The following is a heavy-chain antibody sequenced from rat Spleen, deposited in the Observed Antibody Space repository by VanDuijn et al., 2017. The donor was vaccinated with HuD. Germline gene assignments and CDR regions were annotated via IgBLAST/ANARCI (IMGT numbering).Heavy chain of an antibody. CDR1: GFSLTSLG. CDR3: IREGLMYTTDIPHY. CDR2: IWGDGST. V-gene: IGHV2-15*01. D-gene: IGHD1-6*01. J-gene: IGHJ2*01. Sequence: QVQLKESGPGLVQPSQTLSLTCTVSGFSLTSLGVSWVRQPPGKGLEWLGGIWGDGSTSYHSALKSQLSIRRDTSKSQVFLKMNSLQTEDTAIYFCIREGLMYTTDIPHYWGQGVMVTVSS.